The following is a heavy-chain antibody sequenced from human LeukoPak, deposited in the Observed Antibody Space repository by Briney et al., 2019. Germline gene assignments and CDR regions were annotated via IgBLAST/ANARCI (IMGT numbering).Heavy chain of an antibody. CDR1: GGSISSSSHY. V-gene: IGHV4-39*01. CDR2: IYYSGST. Sequence: SETLSLTCTVSGGSISSSSHYWGWIRQPPGKGLEWIGSIYYSGSTYYNPSLKSRVSISVDTSKNQFSLRLSSVTAADMAVYFCARLGYSVSWTDCWGQGTLVTVSS. J-gene: IGHJ4*02. CDR3: ARLGYSVSWTDC. D-gene: IGHD6-13*01.